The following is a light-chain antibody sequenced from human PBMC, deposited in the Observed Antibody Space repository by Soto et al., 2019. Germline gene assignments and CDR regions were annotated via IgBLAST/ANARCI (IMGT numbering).Light chain of an antibody. V-gene: IGKV3-15*01. CDR1: QSVSSN. J-gene: IGKJ1*01. CDR3: QQYKKWPWT. CDR2: GAS. Sequence: EMVVTQSAATLSVSPGERATLSCRASQSVSSNLAWSQQKPGQAPRLLIYGASTRATGIPARFSGSGSGTEATLPITSLQSEDFAVYYCQQYKKWPWTFGQGTKVDIK.